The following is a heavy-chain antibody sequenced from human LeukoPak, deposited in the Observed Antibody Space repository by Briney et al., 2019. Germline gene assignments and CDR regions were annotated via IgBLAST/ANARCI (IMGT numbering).Heavy chain of an antibody. J-gene: IGHJ6*02. CDR3: ASRPRLTYYYGMDV. CDR2: IIPIFGTA. CDR1: GGTFSSYA. V-gene: IGHV1-69*13. Sequence: SVKVSCKASGGTFSSYAISRVRQAPGQGLEWMGGIIPIFGTANYAQKFQGRVTITADESTSTAYMELSSLRSEDTAVYYCASRPRLTYYYGMDVWGQGTTVTVSS.